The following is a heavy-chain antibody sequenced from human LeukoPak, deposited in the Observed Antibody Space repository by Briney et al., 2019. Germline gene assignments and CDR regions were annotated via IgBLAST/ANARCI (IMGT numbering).Heavy chain of an antibody. D-gene: IGHD3-16*01. V-gene: IGHV3-69-1*01. CDR3: AKDRANWAIDD. Sequence: GGSLRLSCAASGFTFSDYYMSWVRQAPGKGLEWISYIGGDGIAFYADSVKGRFTASKDDARKSMYLQMNSLRVEDTAVYYCAKDRANWAIDDWGQGTQVTVSS. CDR1: GFTFSDYY. J-gene: IGHJ4*02. CDR2: IGGDGIA.